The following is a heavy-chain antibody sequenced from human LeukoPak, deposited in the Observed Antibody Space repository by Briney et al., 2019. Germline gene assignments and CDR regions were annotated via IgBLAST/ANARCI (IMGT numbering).Heavy chain of an antibody. D-gene: IGHD4-17*01. CDR3: ARASTTVPNLLDY. CDR1: GXTFSSYW. CDR2: IKGDGSDT. V-gene: IGHV3-74*01. Sequence: PGGSLRLSCAASGXTFSSYWMHWVRQTPGKGRVWVSRIKGDGSDTLYADSVKGRFTISRDNSKNTLYLQTSSLGVDDTAVYYCARASTTVPNLLDYWGQGALVSVSS. J-gene: IGHJ4*02.